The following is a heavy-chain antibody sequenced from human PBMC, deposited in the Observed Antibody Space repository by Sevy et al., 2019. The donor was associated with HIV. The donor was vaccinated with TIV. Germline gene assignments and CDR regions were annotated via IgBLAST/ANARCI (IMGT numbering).Heavy chain of an antibody. J-gene: IGHJ2*01. D-gene: IGHD2-15*01. Sequence: GGSLRLSCAASGFTFSDYYMSWIRQAPGKGLEWVSYISSSSSYTNYADSVKGRFTISRDNAKNSLYLQMNSLRAEDTAVYYCARTLLYWYFDLWGRRTLVTVSS. CDR2: ISSSSSYT. CDR3: ARTLLYWYFDL. V-gene: IGHV3-11*06. CDR1: GFTFSDYY.